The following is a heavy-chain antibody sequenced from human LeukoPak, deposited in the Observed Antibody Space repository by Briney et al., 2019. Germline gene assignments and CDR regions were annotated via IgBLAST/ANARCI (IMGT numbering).Heavy chain of an antibody. CDR1: GFTFTSSA. V-gene: IGHV1-58*01. CDR2: IVVGSGNT. J-gene: IGHJ6*02. Sequence: SVKVSCKASGFTFTSSAVQWVRQARGQRLEWIGWIVVGSGNTNYAQKFQERVTITRDMSTSTAYMELSSLRSEDTAVYYCAADGRAFYGMDVWGQGTTVTVSS. D-gene: IGHD1-26*01. CDR3: AADGRAFYGMDV.